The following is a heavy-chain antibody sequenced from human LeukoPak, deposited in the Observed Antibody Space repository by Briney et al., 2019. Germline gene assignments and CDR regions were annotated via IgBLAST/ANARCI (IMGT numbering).Heavy chain of an antibody. CDR3: AKVCKRWLRFGTHYYMDV. CDR2: IRYDGSNK. Sequence: GGSLRLSCAASGFTFSSYGMHWVRQAPGKGLEWVAFIRYDGSNKYYADSVKGRFTISRDNSKNTLYLQMNSLRAEDTAVYYCAKVCKRWLRFGTHYYMDVWGKGTTVTISS. V-gene: IGHV3-30*02. J-gene: IGHJ6*03. CDR1: GFTFSSYG. D-gene: IGHD5-12*01.